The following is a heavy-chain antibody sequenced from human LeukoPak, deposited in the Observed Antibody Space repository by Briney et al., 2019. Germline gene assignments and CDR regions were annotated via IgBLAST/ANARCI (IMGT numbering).Heavy chain of an antibody. D-gene: IGHD3-3*01. CDR3: AKSIFGVVIGNWFGP. CDR1: GFTFSSYA. Sequence: PGGSLRLSCAASGFTFSSYAMSWVRQAPGKGLEWVSAISGSGGSTYYADSVKGRFTISRDNSKNTLYLQMNSLRAEDTAVYYCAKSIFGVVIGNWFGPWGQGTLVTVSS. V-gene: IGHV3-23*01. CDR2: ISGSGGST. J-gene: IGHJ5*02.